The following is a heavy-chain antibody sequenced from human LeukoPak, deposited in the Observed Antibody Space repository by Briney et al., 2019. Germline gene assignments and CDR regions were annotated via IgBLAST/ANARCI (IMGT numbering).Heavy chain of an antibody. CDR3: ATGMGFDY. V-gene: IGHV4-34*01. CDR1: GGSFCGYY. D-gene: IGHD5-24*01. Sequence: PSETLSLTCAVYGGSFCGYYWSWIRHPPGKGLEWIGEIKHSGSTNYNPSTKSRVTISVDTSKNQFSLKLSSVTAADTAVYYCATGMGFDYWGQGTLVTVSS. CDR2: IKHSGST. J-gene: IGHJ4*02.